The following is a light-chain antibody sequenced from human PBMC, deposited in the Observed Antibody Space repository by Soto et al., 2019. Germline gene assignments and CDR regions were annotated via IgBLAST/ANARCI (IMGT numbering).Light chain of an antibody. CDR3: SSYTDTKSIV. V-gene: IGLV2-8*01. CDR2: DVT. J-gene: IGLJ1*01. Sequence: QSALTQSPSASGSPVQSVTISCTGTSSDIGGYNSVSWYQQHPGKAPKVMIYDVTKRPSRVPDRFSGSKSGNTASLTVSAHQAEDEADYYCSSYTDTKSIVFGTGTKATVL. CDR1: SSDIGGYNS.